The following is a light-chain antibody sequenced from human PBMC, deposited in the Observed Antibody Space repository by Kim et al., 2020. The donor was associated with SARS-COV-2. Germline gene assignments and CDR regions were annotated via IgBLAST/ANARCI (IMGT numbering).Light chain of an antibody. J-gene: IGKJ4*01. V-gene: IGKV4-1*01. CDR1: QNLLFSPNKKNY. Sequence: INCKSSQNLLFSPNKKNYLAWYQHKPGQPPKLLFYWASTRESGVPDRFSVGGSGTDFNLTISNLQAEDVAIYYCQQYYNTPPALTFGGGTKVDIK. CDR3: QQYYNTPPALT. CDR2: WAS.